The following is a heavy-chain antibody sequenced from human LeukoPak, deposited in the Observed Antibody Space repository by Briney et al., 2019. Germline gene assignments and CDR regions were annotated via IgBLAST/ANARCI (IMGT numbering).Heavy chain of an antibody. Sequence: SETLSLTCSVSGYSIRSGYHWAWIRQPPGKGLEWIGYIYYSGSTNYNPSLKSRVTISVDTSKNQFSLKLSSVTAADTAVYYCARDYSGYGESDYWGQGILVTVSS. V-gene: IGHV4-38-2*02. J-gene: IGHJ4*02. D-gene: IGHD5-12*01. CDR1: GYSIRSGYH. CDR2: IYYSGST. CDR3: ARDYSGYGESDY.